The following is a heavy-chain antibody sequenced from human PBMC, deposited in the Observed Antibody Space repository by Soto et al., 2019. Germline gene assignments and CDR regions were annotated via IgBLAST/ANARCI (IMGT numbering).Heavy chain of an antibody. CDR1: GGSISSGGYY. CDR2: IYYSGST. CDR3: ARAARGYSYFDY. Sequence: SETLSLTCTVSGGSISSGGYYWSWIRQHPGKGLEWIGYIYYSGSTNYNPSLNSRVTISVDKSKNHFSLNLISVTAADTAVYYCARAARGYSYFDYWGQGTLVTVSS. J-gene: IGHJ4*02. D-gene: IGHD5-18*01. V-gene: IGHV4-31*03.